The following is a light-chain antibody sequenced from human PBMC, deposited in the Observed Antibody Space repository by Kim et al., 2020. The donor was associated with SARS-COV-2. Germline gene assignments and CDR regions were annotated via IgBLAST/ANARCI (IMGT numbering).Light chain of an antibody. CDR1: QGIGNY. CDR3: QQYFDYPIT. J-gene: IGKJ5*01. CDR2: AVS. V-gene: IGKV1-16*01. Sequence: VSVGDTVTITCRAGQGIGNYVAWFQHKPGRVPKSLMYAVSVLESGVPSRFSGSGSGTHFTLTVTSLQPEDFATYFCQQYFDYPITFGQGTRLEIK.